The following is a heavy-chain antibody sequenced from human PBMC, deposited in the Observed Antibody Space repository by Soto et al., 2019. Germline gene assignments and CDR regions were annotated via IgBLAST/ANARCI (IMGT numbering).Heavy chain of an antibody. CDR3: AKERHDSSGWRMPFDY. CDR2: ISGSGGST. Sequence: VGSLRLSCAASGFTFSSYAMSWVRQAPGKGLEWVSAISGSGGSTYYADSVKGRFTISRDNSKNTLYLQMNSLRAEDTAVYYCAKERHDSSGWRMPFDYWGQRTLVTVSS. J-gene: IGHJ4*02. CDR1: GFTFSSYA. D-gene: IGHD6-19*01. V-gene: IGHV3-23*01.